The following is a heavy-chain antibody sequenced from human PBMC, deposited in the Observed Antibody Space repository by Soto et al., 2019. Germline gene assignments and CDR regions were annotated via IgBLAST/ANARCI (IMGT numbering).Heavy chain of an antibody. D-gene: IGHD2-15*01. Sequence: QVQLQESGPGLVKPSETLSLTCTVSGGSISSYYWSWIRQPPGKGLEWIGYIYYSGSSNYNPSLKSRVTIAVDTSKNQFSLQLSSVTAAATAVYYCARRYGGNFDYWGQGTLVTVSS. V-gene: IGHV4-59*08. CDR3: ARRYGGNFDY. CDR2: IYYSGSS. CDR1: GGSISSYY. J-gene: IGHJ4*02.